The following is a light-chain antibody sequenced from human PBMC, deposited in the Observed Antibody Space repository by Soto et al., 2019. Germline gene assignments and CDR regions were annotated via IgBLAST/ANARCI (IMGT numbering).Light chain of an antibody. V-gene: IGLV4-69*01. Sequence: QSVLTQSPSASASLGASVKLTCTLSSGHSSYAIAWHQQQPEKGPRYLMKLNSDGSHSKGDGIPDRFSGSSSGAERYLTISSLQSEDEADDYCQTWGTGFGVVFGGGTKLTVL. CDR3: QTWGTGFGVV. J-gene: IGLJ2*01. CDR2: LNSDGSH. CDR1: SGHSSYA.